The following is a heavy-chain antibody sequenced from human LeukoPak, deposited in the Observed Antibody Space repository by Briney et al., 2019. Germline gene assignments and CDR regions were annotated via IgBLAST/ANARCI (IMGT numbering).Heavy chain of an antibody. CDR1: GFTFSSYA. CDR3: ARVRTDYFDY. V-gene: IGHV3-30-3*01. CDR2: ISYDGSNK. Sequence: GGSLRLSCAASGFTFSSYAMHWVRQAPGKGLEWVAVISYDGSNKYYADSVKGRFTISRDNSKNTLYLQTNSLRAEDTAVYYCARVRTDYFDYWGQGTLVTVSS. J-gene: IGHJ4*02.